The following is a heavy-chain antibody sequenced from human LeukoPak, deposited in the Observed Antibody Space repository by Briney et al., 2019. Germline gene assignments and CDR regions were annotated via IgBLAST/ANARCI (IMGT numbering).Heavy chain of an antibody. V-gene: IGHV1-58*01. CDR2: IVVGSGNT. J-gene: IGHJ4*02. Sequence: SVKVSCKASGFTFTSSAVQWVRQARGQRLEWIGGIVVGSGNTNYAQKFQERVTITRDMSTSTAYMELSSLRSEDTAVYYCAASPPLNSGSYNYFDYWGQGTLVTVSS. CDR3: AASPPLNSGSYNYFDY. CDR1: GFTFTSSA. D-gene: IGHD1-26*01.